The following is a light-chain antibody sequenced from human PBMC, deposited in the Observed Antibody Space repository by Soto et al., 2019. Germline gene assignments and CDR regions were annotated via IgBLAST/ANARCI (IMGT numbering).Light chain of an antibody. CDR2: GAS. J-gene: IGKJ1*01. Sequence: EIVMTQSPATLSMSPGERATLSCRPNQRVTSTVTTTYLAWYQHKPGQAPRLLIYGASTRATGVPDRFSGSGSGTDFTLTISRLEPEDFAFYYCQQYGGSPGTFGQGTKVDIK. CDR3: QQYGGSPGT. CDR1: QRVTSTVTTTY. V-gene: IGKV3-20*01.